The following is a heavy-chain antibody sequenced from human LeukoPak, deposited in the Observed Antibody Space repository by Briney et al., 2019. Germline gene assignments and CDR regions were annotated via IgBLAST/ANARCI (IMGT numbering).Heavy chain of an antibody. CDR2: IYYSGST. CDR3: ARQGGYYYYMDV. V-gene: IGHV4-59*08. Sequence: SETLSLTCTVSGGSISSYYWSWIRQPPGKGLEWIGYIYYSGSTKYNPSLKSRVTISVDTSRNQFSLKLSSVTAADTAVYYCARQGGYYYYMDVWGKGTTVTVSS. D-gene: IGHD3-16*01. CDR1: GGSISSYY. J-gene: IGHJ6*03.